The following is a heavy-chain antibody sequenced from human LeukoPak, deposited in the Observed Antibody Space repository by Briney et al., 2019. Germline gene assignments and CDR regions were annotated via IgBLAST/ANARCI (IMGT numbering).Heavy chain of an antibody. CDR2: MNPNSGNT. CDR3: ARLRRYSYGRYFQH. D-gene: IGHD5-18*01. Sequence: GASVKVSCKASGYTFTSYDINWVRQATGQGLEWMGWMNPNSGNTGYAQKFQGRVTMTRNTSISTAYMELSSLRSEDTAVYYCARLRRYSYGRYFQHWGQGTLVTVSS. CDR1: GYTFTSYD. V-gene: IGHV1-8*01. J-gene: IGHJ1*01.